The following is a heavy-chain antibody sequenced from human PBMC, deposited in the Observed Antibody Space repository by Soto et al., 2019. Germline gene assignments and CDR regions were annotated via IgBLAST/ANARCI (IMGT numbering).Heavy chain of an antibody. CDR1: GFTVSSNY. CDR2: IYSGGST. D-gene: IGHD2-15*01. J-gene: IGHJ3*02. CDR3: ARDSSSTSVAATTSDAFDS. Sequence: GGSLRLSCAASGFTVSSNYMSWVRQAPGKGLEWVSVIYSGGSTYYADSVKGRFTISRDNSKNTLYLQMNSLRAEDTAVYYCARDSSSTSVAATTSDAFDSWGPGTMVTVSS. V-gene: IGHV3-66*01.